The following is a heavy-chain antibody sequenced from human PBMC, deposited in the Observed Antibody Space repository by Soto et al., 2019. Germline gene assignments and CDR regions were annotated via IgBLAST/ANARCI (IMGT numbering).Heavy chain of an antibody. V-gene: IGHV4-39*01. CDR2: ISYSGAT. CDR1: GGSISSTTYY. Sequence: SETLSLTCAVSGGSISSTTYYWGWIRQPPGKGLEWIGTISYSGATYYNPSLKSRVTISVDTSNNQLFLKLTSVTAADTAVYYCATDLYYYETTGFYFFLPLDYWGQGALVTVSS. CDR3: ATDLYYYETTGFYFFLPLDY. D-gene: IGHD3-22*01. J-gene: IGHJ4*02.